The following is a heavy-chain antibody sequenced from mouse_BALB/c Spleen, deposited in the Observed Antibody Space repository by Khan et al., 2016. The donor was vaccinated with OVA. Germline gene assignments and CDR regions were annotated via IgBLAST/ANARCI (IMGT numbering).Heavy chain of an antibody. V-gene: IGHV1-7*01. J-gene: IGHJ3*01. CDR1: GYTFTAYW. CDR3: ARRGRYGIFAY. D-gene: IGHD2-1*01. CDR2: IDPSTDYT. Sequence: QVQLKESGAELAKPGASVKMSCKASGYTFTAYWVHWVKQRPGQGLEWIGYIDPSTDYTEYNQRFKDKATLTTDKSSSTAYMQLSSLTSEDSAVYYCARRGRYGIFAYWGQGTLVTVSA.